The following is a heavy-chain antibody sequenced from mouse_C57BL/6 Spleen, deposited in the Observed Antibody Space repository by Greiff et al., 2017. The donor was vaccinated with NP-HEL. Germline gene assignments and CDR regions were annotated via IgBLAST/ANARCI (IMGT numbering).Heavy chain of an antibody. CDR1: GYAFSSSW. D-gene: IGHD4-1*01. V-gene: IGHV1-82*01. J-gene: IGHJ2*01. CDR3: ARMANWDGSFDY. CDR2: IYPGDGDT. Sequence: VQLQQSGPELVKPGASVKISCKASGYAFSSSWMNWVKQRPGKGLEWIGRIYPGDGDTNYNGKFKGKATLTADKSSSTAYMQLSSLTSEDSAVYFCARMANWDGSFDYGGQGTTLTVSS.